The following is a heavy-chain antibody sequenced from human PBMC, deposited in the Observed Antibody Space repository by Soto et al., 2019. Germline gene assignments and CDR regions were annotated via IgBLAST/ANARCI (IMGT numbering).Heavy chain of an antibody. J-gene: IGHJ6*03. CDR2: IIPMVGTP. D-gene: IGHD3-16*01. CDR3: ATDGGSTSSSAYNYFMDV. CDR1: GETFSSYS. V-gene: IGHV1-69*08. Sequence: QAQLVQSGAEVKRPGSSVKVSCKASGETFSSYSISWVRQAPGQGLEWMGRIIPMVGTPNYAQKFQGRVTFSADKATSTAYMVLNSLISDDTAVYYCATDGGSTSSSAYNYFMDVWGKGTPVTVSS.